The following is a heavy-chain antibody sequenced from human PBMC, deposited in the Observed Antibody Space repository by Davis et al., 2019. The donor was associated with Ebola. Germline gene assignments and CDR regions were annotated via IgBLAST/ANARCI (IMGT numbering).Heavy chain of an antibody. D-gene: IGHD6-13*01. CDR1: GYTFTSYA. Sequence: ASVKVSCKASGYTFTSYAMHWVRQAPGQRLEWMGWINAGNGNTKYSQKFQGRVTITRDTSASTAYMELSSLRSEDTAVYYCARGRRIVYSSSWHYYYYGMDVWGQGTTVTVSS. CDR3: ARGRRIVYSSSWHYYYYGMDV. J-gene: IGHJ6*02. V-gene: IGHV1-3*01. CDR2: INAGNGNT.